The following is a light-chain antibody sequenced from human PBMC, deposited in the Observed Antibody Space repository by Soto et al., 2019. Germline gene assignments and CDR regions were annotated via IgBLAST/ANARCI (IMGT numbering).Light chain of an antibody. CDR1: QSVSSSY. CDR2: GAS. J-gene: IGKJ5*01. Sequence: VLTQWPGTLSLSPGERATLSCRASQSVSSSYLAWYQQKPAQAPRLLIYGASSRATGIPDRCSGSGSGTDFTLTISRLEPEDVAVYYCQQYGSSPSTFGQGTRLDIK. CDR3: QQYGSSPST. V-gene: IGKV3-20*01.